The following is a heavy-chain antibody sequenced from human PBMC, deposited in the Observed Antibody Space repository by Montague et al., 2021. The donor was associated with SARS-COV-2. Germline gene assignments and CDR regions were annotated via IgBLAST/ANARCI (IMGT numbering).Heavy chain of an antibody. J-gene: IGHJ4*02. CDR3: ARWYYGSGSYPH. V-gene: IGHV4-38-2*01. Sequence: SETLSLTCSVSGYSISSGYYWGWIRQHPGKGLEWIGNIYHSGGTYYSPSLKSRVTVSVDTSKNQFSLRLGSVTAADTAVYYCARWYYGSGSYPHWGQGTLVTVSS. CDR1: GYSISSGYY. D-gene: IGHD3-10*01. CDR2: IYHSGGT.